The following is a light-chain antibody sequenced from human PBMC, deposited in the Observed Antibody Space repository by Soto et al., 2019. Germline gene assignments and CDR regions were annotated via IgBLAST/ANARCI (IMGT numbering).Light chain of an antibody. V-gene: IGLV1-44*01. Sequence: QAVVTQPPSASGTPGQRVTISCSGSSSNIGSNTVNWHQQLPGTAPKLLIYSNNQRPSGVPDRFSGSKSGTSASLAISGLQSEDEADYYCAAWDDSLNGSYVFGTGTKLTVL. CDR1: SSNIGSNT. CDR2: SNN. CDR3: AAWDDSLNGSYV. J-gene: IGLJ1*01.